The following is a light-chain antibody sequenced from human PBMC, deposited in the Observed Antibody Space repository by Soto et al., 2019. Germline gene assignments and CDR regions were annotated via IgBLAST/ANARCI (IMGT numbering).Light chain of an antibody. CDR1: QSVSSD. J-gene: IGKJ1*01. V-gene: IGKV3-15*01. CDR3: QQYINWPRT. CDR2: GAS. Sequence: EIVMTQSPATLSVSPGERVTLSCRASQSVSSDLAWYQQKPGQAPRLLIYGASTRATGIPARFSGSGSGTDFTLAISSLQSEDFDIYYCQQYINWPRTFGQGTKVDIK.